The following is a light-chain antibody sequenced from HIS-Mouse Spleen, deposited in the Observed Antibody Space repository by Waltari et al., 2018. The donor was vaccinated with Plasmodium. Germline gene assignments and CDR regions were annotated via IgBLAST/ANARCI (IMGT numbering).Light chain of an antibody. Sequence: EIVMTQSPATLSVSPGERATLSCRASQSVSSHSAWYQQNPGQAPRLLIYGASTRATGIPARFSGSGSGTEFTLTISSMQSEDFAVYYCQQYNNWPPWTFGQGTKVEIK. V-gene: IGKV3-15*01. CDR3: QQYNNWPPWT. CDR2: GAS. J-gene: IGKJ1*01. CDR1: QSVSSH.